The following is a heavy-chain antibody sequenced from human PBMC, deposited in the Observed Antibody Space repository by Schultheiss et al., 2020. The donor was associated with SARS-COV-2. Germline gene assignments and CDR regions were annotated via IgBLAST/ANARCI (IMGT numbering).Heavy chain of an antibody. D-gene: IGHD2-2*01. J-gene: IGHJ4*02. CDR3: ARGVIVVVPAGNFDY. CDR1: GFTFSSYA. V-gene: IGHV3-30*04. Sequence: GGSLRLSCAASGFTFSSYAMHWVRQAPGKGLEWVAVISYDGSNKYYSDSVKGRFTISRDNSKNTLYLQMNSLRAEDTAVYYCARGVIVVVPAGNFDYWGQGTQVTVSS. CDR2: ISYDGSNK.